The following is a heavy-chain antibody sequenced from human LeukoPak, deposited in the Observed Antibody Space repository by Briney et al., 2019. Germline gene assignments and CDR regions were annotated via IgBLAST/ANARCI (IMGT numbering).Heavy chain of an antibody. J-gene: IGHJ4*02. CDR1: GFTFSTYG. V-gene: IGHV3-30*18. Sequence: GGSLRLSCAASGFTFSTYGMHWVRQAPGKGLEWVAVISYDGTYKYYADSVKGRFTISRDNSKNTLYLQMNSLRGEDTAVYYCAKDRSKNISGGVASRAQYYFHYWGQGTLVTVSS. CDR2: ISYDGTYK. CDR3: AKDRSKNISGGVASRAQYYFHY. D-gene: IGHD3-3*01.